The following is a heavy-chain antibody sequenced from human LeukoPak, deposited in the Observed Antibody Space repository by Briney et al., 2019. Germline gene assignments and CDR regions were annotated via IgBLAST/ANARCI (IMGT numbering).Heavy chain of an antibody. J-gene: IGHJ4*02. V-gene: IGHV1-18*01. CDR3: ARDPRYSSSPNGDFDY. Sequence: ASVKLSCKASVYTFTSYGISWVRKAPGQGLEWMGWISAYNGNTNYAQKLQGRVTMTTDTSTSTAYMELRSMRSDDTAVYYCARDPRYSSSPNGDFDYWGQGTLVTVSS. D-gene: IGHD6-6*01. CDR1: VYTFTSYG. CDR2: ISAYNGNT.